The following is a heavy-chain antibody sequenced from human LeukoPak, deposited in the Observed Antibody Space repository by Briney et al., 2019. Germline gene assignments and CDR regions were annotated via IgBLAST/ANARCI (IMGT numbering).Heavy chain of an antibody. CDR1: GYTFTSYG. CDR3: ARAVWLGESDYYYYYMDV. V-gene: IGHV1-18*01. D-gene: IGHD3-10*01. CDR2: ISAYNGNT. J-gene: IGHJ6*03. Sequence: ASVKVSCKASGYTFTSYGISWVRQAPGQGLEWMGWISAYNGNTNYAQKLQGRVTMTTDTSTSTAYMELRSLRSDDTAVYYCARAVWLGESDYYYYYMDVWGKGTTVTISS.